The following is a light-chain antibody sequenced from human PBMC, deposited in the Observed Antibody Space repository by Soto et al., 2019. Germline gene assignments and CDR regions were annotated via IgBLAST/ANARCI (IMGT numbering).Light chain of an antibody. V-gene: IGKV3-11*01. CDR1: QSVSSY. CDR3: QQYGGTPWT. J-gene: IGKJ1*01. CDR2: DAS. Sequence: EVVLTQSPATLSLSPGESATLSCRASQSVSSYLAWYQQKPGQAPRLLIYDASNRATGIPARFSGSGSGTDFSLTISRLEPEDFAVYYCQQYGGTPWTFGQGTKVDI.